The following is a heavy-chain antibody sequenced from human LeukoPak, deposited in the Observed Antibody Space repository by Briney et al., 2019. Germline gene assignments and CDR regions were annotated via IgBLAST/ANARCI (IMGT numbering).Heavy chain of an antibody. CDR2: IYYSGIT. Sequence: SETLSLTCTVSDGSISGSSYYWGWIRQPPGKGLEWIANIYYSGITYHNPALKSRVTISIDTSNNQFSLKLSSVTAADTAVYSCARLGRPEGFHTWGQATMVT. CDR3: ARLGRPEGFHT. CDR1: DGSISGSSYY. V-gene: IGHV4-39*01. J-gene: IGHJ3*02.